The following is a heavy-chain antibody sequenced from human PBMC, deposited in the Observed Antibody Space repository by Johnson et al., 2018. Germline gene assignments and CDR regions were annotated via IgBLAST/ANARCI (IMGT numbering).Heavy chain of an antibody. CDR2: IHATGRTV. D-gene: IGHD4-11*01. CDR1: GFTFSSYS. Sequence: VQLQESGGGLVQPGGSLRLSCTASGFTFSSYSMNWVRQAPGKVREWVSYIHATGRTVYYADSGKGRFTVSRDNAQNSVQLQMTSLRAEDTAVYYWARDRVDSTPGPFDYWGQGTLVTVSS. J-gene: IGHJ4*02. V-gene: IGHV3-48*01. CDR3: ARDRVDSTPGPFDY.